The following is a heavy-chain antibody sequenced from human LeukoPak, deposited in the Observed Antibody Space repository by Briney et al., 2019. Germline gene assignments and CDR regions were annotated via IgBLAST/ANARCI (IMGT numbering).Heavy chain of an antibody. CDR2: INPSGGST. D-gene: IGHD1-20*01. J-gene: IGHJ4*02. Sequence: ASVKVSCKASGYTFTSYYMHWVRQAPGQGLEWMGIINPSGGSTSYAQKFQGRVTMTRDTSTSTVYMELSSLRSEDTVVYYCARTSGITGCFDYWGQGTLVTVSS. CDR3: ARTSGITGCFDY. CDR1: GYTFTSYY. V-gene: IGHV1-46*01.